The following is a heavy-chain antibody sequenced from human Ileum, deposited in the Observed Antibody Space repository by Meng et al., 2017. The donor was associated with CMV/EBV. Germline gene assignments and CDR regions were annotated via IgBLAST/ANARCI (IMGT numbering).Heavy chain of an antibody. CDR2: ITGTSYYI. CDR3: ARVSSSCFDY. V-gene: IGHV3-21*04. D-gene: IGHD6-13*01. J-gene: IGHJ4*02. Sequence: GESLKISCAASGFTFSTYSMNWVRQAPGKGLEWVSSITGTSYYIYYADSVKGRFAISRDNAKNSLYLQMNSLRAEDTAVYYCARVSSSCFDYWGQGTLVTVSS. CDR1: GFTFSTYS.